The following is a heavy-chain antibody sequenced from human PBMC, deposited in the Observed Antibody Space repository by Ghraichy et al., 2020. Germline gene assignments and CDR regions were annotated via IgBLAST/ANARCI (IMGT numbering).Heavy chain of an antibody. V-gene: IGHV3-30*18. CDR3: AKDRGNQYYDILTGYYYYYYMDV. Sequence: GESMNISCAASGFTFSSYGMHWVRQAPGKGLEWVAVISYDGSNKYYADSVKGRFTISRDNSKNTLYLQMNSLRAEDTAVYFCAKDRGNQYYDILTGYYYYYYMDVWGKGTTVTVSS. J-gene: IGHJ6*03. CDR1: GFTFSSYG. D-gene: IGHD3-9*01. CDR2: ISYDGSNK.